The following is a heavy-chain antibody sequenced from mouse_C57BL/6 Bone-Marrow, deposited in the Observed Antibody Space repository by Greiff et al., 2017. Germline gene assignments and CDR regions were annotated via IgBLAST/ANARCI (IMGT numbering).Heavy chain of an antibody. V-gene: IGHV5-16*01. D-gene: IGHD2-1*01. CDR1: GFTFSDYY. CDR2: INYDGSST. CDR3: ARDRGVHGNPYFDY. J-gene: IGHJ2*01. Sequence: EVNVVESEGGLVQPGSSMKLSCTASGFTFSDYYMAWVRQVPEKGLEWVANINYDGSSTYYLDSLKSRFIISRDNAKNILYLQMSSLKSEDTATYYCARDRGVHGNPYFDYWGQGTTLTVSS.